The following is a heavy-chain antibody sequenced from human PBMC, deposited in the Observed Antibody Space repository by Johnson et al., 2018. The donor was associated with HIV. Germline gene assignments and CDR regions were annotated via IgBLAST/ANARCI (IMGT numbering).Heavy chain of an antibody. V-gene: IGHV3-30*02. D-gene: IGHD6-13*01. J-gene: IGHJ3*02. Sequence: VQLVESGGGVVQPGGSLRLSCAASVFTFSSYGMHWVRQAPGKGLEWVAFIRYDGSNKYYADSVKGRFTISRDNSKNTLYLQMNSLRAEDTAVYYCARDLLGIGRAFDIWGQGTMVTVSS. CDR2: IRYDGSNK. CDR1: VFTFSSYG. CDR3: ARDLLGIGRAFDI.